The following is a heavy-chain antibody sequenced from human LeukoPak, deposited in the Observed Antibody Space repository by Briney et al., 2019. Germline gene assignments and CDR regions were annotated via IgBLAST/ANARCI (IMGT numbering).Heavy chain of an antibody. V-gene: IGHV3-21*01. J-gene: IGHJ6*02. CDR1: GFTFSSYS. D-gene: IGHD3-3*01. Sequence: GGSLRLSCAASGFTFSSYSMNWVRQAPGKGLEWVSSISSSSSYIYHADSVKGRFTISRDNAKNSLYLQMNSLRAEDTAVYYCARDGGSTIFGVVIINPYYYYGMDVWGQGTTVTVSS. CDR3: ARDGGSTIFGVVIINPYYYYGMDV. CDR2: ISSSSSYI.